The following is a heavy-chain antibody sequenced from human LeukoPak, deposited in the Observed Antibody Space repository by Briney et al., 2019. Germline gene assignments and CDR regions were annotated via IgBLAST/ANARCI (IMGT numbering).Heavy chain of an antibody. CDR1: GYSLGKNYY. D-gene: IGHD3-3*01. J-gene: IGHJ4*02. CDR2: IYGRAST. CDR3: ARYDSRGSASTKFDY. Sequence: SETLSLTCAVSGYSLGKNYYWGWIRQSPGKGLEWIGRIYGRASTSYNPSLMNRVTMSVDTSKNHFSLQLTAVTAADTAVYYCARYDSRGSASTKFDYWGPGIQVTVSS. V-gene: IGHV4-38-2*01.